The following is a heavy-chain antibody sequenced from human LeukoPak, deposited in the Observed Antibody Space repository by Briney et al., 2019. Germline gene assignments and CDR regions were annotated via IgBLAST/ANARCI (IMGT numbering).Heavy chain of an antibody. CDR3: ARDRGDSSSWSYYMDV. CDR2: IIPIFGTA. CDR1: GGTFSSYA. D-gene: IGHD6-13*01. J-gene: IGHJ6*03. V-gene: IGHV1-69*06. Sequence: ASVKVSCKASGGTFSSYAISWVRQAAGQGHEWMGGIIPIFGTANYAQKFQGRVTITADKSTSTAYMELSSLRSEDTAVYYCARDRGDSSSWSYYMDVWGKGTTVTVSS.